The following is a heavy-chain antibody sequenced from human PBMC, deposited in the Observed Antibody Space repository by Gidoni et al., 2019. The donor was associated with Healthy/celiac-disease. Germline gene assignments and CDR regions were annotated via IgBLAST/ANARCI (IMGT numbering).Heavy chain of an antibody. Sequence: QVQLQESGPGLVKPSETLSLTCTVSGGPISSYYWRWIRQPPGKGLEWIGYIYYSGSTNYNPSLKGRVTISVDTSKNQFSLKLSSVTAADTAVYYCARAEMATTSAFAFDIWGQGTMVTVSS. CDR3: ARAEMATTSAFAFDI. CDR2: IYYSGST. CDR1: GGPISSYY. D-gene: IGHD5-12*01. V-gene: IGHV4-59*01. J-gene: IGHJ3*02.